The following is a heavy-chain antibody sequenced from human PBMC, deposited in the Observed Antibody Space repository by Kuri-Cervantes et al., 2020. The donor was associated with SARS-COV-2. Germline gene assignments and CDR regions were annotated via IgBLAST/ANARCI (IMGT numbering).Heavy chain of an antibody. V-gene: IGHV4-38-2*02. CDR2: IYHSGST. J-gene: IGHJ6*02. CDR1: GYSISSGYY. D-gene: IGHD6-13*01. Sequence: SETLSLTCTVSGYSISSGYYWGWIRQPPGKGLEWIGSIYHSGSTYYNPSLKSRVTISVDTSKNQFSLKLSSVTAADTAVYYCASTAGAYYYYGMDVWGQGTTVTVSS. CDR3: ASTAGAYYYYGMDV.